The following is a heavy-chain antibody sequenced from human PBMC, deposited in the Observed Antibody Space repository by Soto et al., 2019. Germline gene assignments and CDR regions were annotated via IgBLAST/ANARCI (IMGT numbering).Heavy chain of an antibody. CDR1: DSAFSSHT. J-gene: IGHJ3*01. CDR3: ARKILTGNQSCPFDL. Sequence: GCLLLSCSASDSAFSSHTMYWVRQAPGKGLEWVSSLSSATTYIHYVDSVRVRFTIARDNGKKSLFLQMDSLTADDTAVYFCARKILTGNQSCPFDLWGQGTMVTVSS. CDR2: LSSATTYI. D-gene: IGHD7-27*01. V-gene: IGHV3-21*01.